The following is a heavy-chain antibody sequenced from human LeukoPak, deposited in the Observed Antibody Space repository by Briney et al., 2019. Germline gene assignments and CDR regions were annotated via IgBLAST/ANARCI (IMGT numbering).Heavy chain of an antibody. V-gene: IGHV1-8*01. CDR3: ARGPPNWGYDY. CDR2: ISPNSGDT. CDR1: GYTFTSYD. D-gene: IGHD7-27*01. J-gene: IGHJ4*02. Sequence: ASVKVSCKASGYTFTSYDFNWVRQATGQRPEWMGWISPNSGDTGYAQKFQDRVTMTRNTSISTAYMELSSLRSDDTAVYYCARGPPNWGYDYWGPGTLVTVSS.